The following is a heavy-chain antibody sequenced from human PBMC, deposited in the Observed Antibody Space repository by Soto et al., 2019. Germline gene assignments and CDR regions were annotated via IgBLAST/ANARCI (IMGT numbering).Heavy chain of an antibody. V-gene: IGHV1-69*01. J-gene: IGHJ6*02. D-gene: IGHD4-17*01. Sequence: QVQLVQSGAEVKKPGSSVKVSCKASGGSLSNYGISWVRQAPGQGLEWMGGIIPVFGTANYAQKFQGRVTITADESTNIVYMDVTSLRSEDTAVYYCARGDATNIVLTTYYAMDVWGQGTTVTVSS. CDR3: ARGDATNIVLTTYYAMDV. CDR1: GGSLSNYG. CDR2: IIPVFGTA.